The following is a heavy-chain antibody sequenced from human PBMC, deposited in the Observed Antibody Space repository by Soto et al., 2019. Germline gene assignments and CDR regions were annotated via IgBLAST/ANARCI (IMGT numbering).Heavy chain of an antibody. CDR1: GGSISSGGYY. CDR2: IDYSGST. V-gene: IGHV4-31*03. J-gene: IGHJ4*02. CDR3: ARRIVATIYYFDY. Sequence: QVQLQESGPGLVKPSQTLSLTCTVSGGSISSGGYYWSWIRQHPGKGLEWIAYIDYSGSTYYYPSLKSRVTISVDTSKNQFSLKLSSVTAADTAVYYCARRIVATIYYFDYWGQGTLVTVSS. D-gene: IGHD5-12*01.